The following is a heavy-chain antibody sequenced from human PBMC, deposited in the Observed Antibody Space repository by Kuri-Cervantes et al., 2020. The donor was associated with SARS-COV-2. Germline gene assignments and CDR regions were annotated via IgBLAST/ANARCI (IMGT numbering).Heavy chain of an antibody. V-gene: IGHV3-30*03. CDR1: GFTFSSYG. Sequence: GESLKISCAASGFTFSSYGMHWVRQAPGKGLEWVAVISYDGSNKYYADSVKGRFTISRDNSKNTLYLQMNSLRAEDTAVYYCARDPRRVYSAPYIDYWGQGTLVTVSS. D-gene: IGHD6-13*01. CDR2: ISYDGSNK. CDR3: ARDPRRVYSAPYIDY. J-gene: IGHJ4*02.